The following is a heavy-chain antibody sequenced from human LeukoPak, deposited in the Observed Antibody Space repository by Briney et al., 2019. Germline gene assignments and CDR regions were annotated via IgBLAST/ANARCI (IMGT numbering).Heavy chain of an antibody. CDR1: GFTFSDFI. V-gene: IGHV3-21*01. CDR3: AREGVVGGTYYLDY. Sequence: GGSLRLSCAASGFTFSDFIMHWVRQAPGKGLEWVSSMGPSFTQIHYSDSVKGRFTISRDNAKNSMYLQMNSLRAEDTAVYSCAREGVVGGTYYLDYWGQGTLVTVSS. J-gene: IGHJ4*02. CDR2: MGPSFTQI. D-gene: IGHD1-26*01.